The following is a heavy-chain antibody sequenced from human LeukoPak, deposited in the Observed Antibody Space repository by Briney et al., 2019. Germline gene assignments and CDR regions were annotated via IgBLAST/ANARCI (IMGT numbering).Heavy chain of an antibody. CDR1: GYTFTTYG. CDR2: ISTYNGNT. D-gene: IGHD7-27*01. CDR3: ARATRLLGYYYYYMDV. Sequence: ASVKVSCKASGYTFTTYGISWVRQAPGQGLEWMGWISTYNGNTEYAQNLQGTVTMTTDTSTSTAYMELRSLRSEDTAVYYCARATRLLGYYYYYMDVWGKGTTVTVSS. J-gene: IGHJ6*03. V-gene: IGHV1-18*01.